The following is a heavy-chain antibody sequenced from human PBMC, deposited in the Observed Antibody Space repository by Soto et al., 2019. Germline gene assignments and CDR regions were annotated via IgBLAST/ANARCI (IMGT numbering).Heavy chain of an antibody. Sequence: QVQLVESGGGVVQPGRSLRLSCADSGFTFSSYAMHWVGQAPGKGLEWVSVISYDGSNKYYADSVKGRFTISRDNSKNPLHLQKNSLRAEDTAVYYCARDGRRPEYYYESSGYRNWFGPWGQGTLVTVSS. CDR1: GFTFSSYA. CDR3: ARDGRRPEYYYESSGYRNWFGP. D-gene: IGHD3-22*01. V-gene: IGHV3-30-3*01. J-gene: IGHJ5*02. CDR2: ISYDGSNK.